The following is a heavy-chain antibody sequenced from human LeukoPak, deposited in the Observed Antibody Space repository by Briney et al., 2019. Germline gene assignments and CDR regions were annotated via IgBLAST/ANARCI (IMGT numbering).Heavy chain of an antibody. CDR1: GGSISSYY. Sequence: SETPSLTYTVSGGSISSYYLSWIRQPPGKGLEWIGYIYYSGSTNYNPSLKSRVTISVDTSKNQFSLKLSSVTAADTAVHYCARGRYSGYDWVDYWGQGTLVTVSS. V-gene: IGHV4-59*01. D-gene: IGHD5-12*01. CDR3: ARGRYSGYDWVDY. J-gene: IGHJ4*02. CDR2: IYYSGST.